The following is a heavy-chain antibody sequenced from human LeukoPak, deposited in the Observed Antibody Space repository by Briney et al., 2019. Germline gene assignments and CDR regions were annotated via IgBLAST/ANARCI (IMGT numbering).Heavy chain of an antibody. V-gene: IGHV3-13*04. CDR2: IGTAGDT. CDR3: ARAYGDYFDY. D-gene: IGHD4-17*01. J-gene: IGHJ4*02. CDR1: GFTFSSYD. Sequence: GGSLRLSCAASGFTFSSYDMHWVRQVTRKSLEWVSTIGTAGDTKYPGSVRGRFTISRENAKNSLYLQMNSLRAGDTAVYYCARAYGDYFDYWGQGTLVTVSS.